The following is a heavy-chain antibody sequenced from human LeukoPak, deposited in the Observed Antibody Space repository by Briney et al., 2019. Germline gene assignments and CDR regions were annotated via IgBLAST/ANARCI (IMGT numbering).Heavy chain of an antibody. CDR1: GGSITSDNYY. V-gene: IGHV4-31*03. D-gene: IGHD5-18*01. CDR3: ARDRGYGFDY. Sequence: SETLSLTCTVSGGSITSDNYYWSWIRQHPGNGLEWIGYIHYSGSTDYNPSLKSRVTISRDTSKNQFSLELNSVTAADTAVYYCARDRGYGFDYWGQGTLVTVSS. J-gene: IGHJ4*02. CDR2: IHYSGST.